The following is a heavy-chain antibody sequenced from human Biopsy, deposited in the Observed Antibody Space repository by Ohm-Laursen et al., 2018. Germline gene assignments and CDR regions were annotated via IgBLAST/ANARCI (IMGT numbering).Heavy chain of an antibody. D-gene: IGHD4-17*01. J-gene: IGHJ6*02. CDR2: INPYNGDT. V-gene: IGHV1-18*01. CDR3: ARDWADDYGDYRIRLDV. Sequence: ATVKISCKASGYTFINYGFSWVRQAPGQGLEWMGWINPYNGDTNYAQKLQGRVTMTTDTSTSTAYMELSSLRSEDTAVYYCARDWADDYGDYRIRLDVWGQGTTVTVFS. CDR1: GYTFINYG.